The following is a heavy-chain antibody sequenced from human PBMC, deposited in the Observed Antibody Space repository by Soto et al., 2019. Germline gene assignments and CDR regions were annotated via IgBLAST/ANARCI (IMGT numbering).Heavy chain of an antibody. Sequence: HVQLVQSGAEVRKPGSSVKVSCKASGGTFSNYAITWVRQAPGQGLEWMGGLIPAFGATNYAQKFQGRVTIXXDXSXITAYMELSSLRSDDTAMYYCAGGVAAAGTQYYFDFWGQGTLVTVSS. V-gene: IGHV1-69*12. CDR2: LIPAFGAT. J-gene: IGHJ4*02. CDR1: GGTFSNYA. CDR3: AGGVAAAGTQYYFDF. D-gene: IGHD6-13*01.